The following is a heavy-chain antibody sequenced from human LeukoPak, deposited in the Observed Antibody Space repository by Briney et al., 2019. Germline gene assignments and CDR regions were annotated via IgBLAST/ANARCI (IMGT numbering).Heavy chain of an antibody. J-gene: IGHJ4*02. CDR3: AAGKYGSSWYAKVDY. V-gene: IGHV1-58*01. CDR2: IVVGSGNT. D-gene: IGHD6-13*01. CDR1: GFTFTSSA. Sequence: GASVKVSCKASGFTFTSSAVEWVRQARGQRLEWIGWIVVGSGNTNYAQKFQERVTITRDMSTSTAYMELSSLRCEDTAVYYCAAGKYGSSWYAKVDYWGEGTLVTVSS.